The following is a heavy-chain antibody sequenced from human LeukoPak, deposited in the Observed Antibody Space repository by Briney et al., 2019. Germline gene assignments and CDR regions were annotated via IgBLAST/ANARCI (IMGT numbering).Heavy chain of an antibody. J-gene: IGHJ4*02. CDR1: GFTFSAYA. CDR3: ARETEYYGSGSYYIGY. CDR2: ISYDGNIK. D-gene: IGHD3-10*01. Sequence: GSLRLSCAASGFTFSAYAMHWVRQAPGKGLEWVAIISYDGNIKYQADSVKGRFTISRDDAKNTLYLQMNSLRAEDTAVYYCARETEYYGSGSYYIGYWGQGTLVTVSS. V-gene: IGHV3-30*14.